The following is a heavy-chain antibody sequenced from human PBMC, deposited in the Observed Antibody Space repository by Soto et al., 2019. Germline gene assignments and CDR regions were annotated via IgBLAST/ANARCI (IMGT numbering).Heavy chain of an antibody. D-gene: IGHD5-18*01. Sequence: ASVKVSCKASGYTFTNYDISWARQATGQGLEWMGWMNPKSGNTGYAQKFQGRVTITADESTSTAYMELSSLRSEDTAVYYCARTEEYRKDYYYYGMDVWGQGTTVTVSS. V-gene: IGHV1-8*01. CDR3: ARTEEYRKDYYYYGMDV. CDR1: GYTFTNYD. J-gene: IGHJ6*02. CDR2: MNPKSGNT.